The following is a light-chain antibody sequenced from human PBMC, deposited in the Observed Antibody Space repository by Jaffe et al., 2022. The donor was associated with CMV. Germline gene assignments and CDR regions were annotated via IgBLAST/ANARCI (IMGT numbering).Light chain of an antibody. V-gene: IGKV1-12*01. CDR2: AAS. J-gene: IGKJ3*01. Sequence: DIQMTQSPSSVSASVGDRVTITCRASQGDANWLGWYQQRPGKAPKLLIYAASRLQSGVPSRFSGSGSGPEFTLTISDLQPEDFATYYCLQAQSLSLFTFGPGTKVDVK. CDR1: QGDANW. CDR3: LQAQSLSLFT.